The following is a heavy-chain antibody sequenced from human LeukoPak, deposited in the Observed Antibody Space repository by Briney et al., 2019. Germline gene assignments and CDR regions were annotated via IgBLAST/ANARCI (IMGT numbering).Heavy chain of an antibody. CDR3: ARAFRARYFDL. CDR1: GGSITTSSYY. V-gene: IGHV4-39*01. CDR2: IYYSGST. Sequence: SETLSLTCTVSGGSITTSSYYWGWIRQPPGMGLEWIGIIYYSGSTYYNPSLKGRVTISVDTSKNQFSLKLSSVTAADTAVYYCARAFRARYFDLWGRGTLVTVSS. J-gene: IGHJ2*01. D-gene: IGHD2/OR15-2a*01.